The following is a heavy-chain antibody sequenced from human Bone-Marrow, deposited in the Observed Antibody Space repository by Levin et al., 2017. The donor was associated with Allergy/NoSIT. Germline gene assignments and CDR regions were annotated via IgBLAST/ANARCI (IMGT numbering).Heavy chain of an antibody. V-gene: IGHV3-30*18. J-gene: IGHJ4*02. CDR3: AKDMPSRGVGPTVPTE. CDR2: ISYDGGNQ. D-gene: IGHD1-26*01. Sequence: TGGSLRLSCAASGFIFSNYGMHWVRQAPGKGLEWVTLISYDGGNQYYADSVKGRFTISRDDSKNTVFLHMKSLRPDDTAVYFCAKDMPSRGVGPTVPTEWGQGPLVTVSS. CDR1: GFIFSNYG.